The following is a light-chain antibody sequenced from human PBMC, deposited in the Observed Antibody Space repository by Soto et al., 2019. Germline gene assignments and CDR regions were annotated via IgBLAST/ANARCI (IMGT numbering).Light chain of an antibody. V-gene: IGLV2-14*03. CDR1: ISDVGGYNF. CDR3: SSFTGSNYV. Sequence: QSAPTQPASVSGSPGQSITISCTGTISDVGGYNFVSWYQQYPCKAPKLMICDVSNRPSGVSNRFSGSKSGNTASLPISGLQAEDEADYYCSSFTGSNYVFGTGTKVTVL. CDR2: DVS. J-gene: IGLJ1*01.